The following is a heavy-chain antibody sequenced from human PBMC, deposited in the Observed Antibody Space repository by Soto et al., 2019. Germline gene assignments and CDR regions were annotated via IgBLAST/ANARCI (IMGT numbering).Heavy chain of an antibody. CDR2: IYYSGST. Sequence: TSETLSLTCTVSGVTIISYYWSWIRQPPGKGLEWIGYIYYSGSTDYDPSLKSRVTISVDTSKNQFSLKLSSVTAADTAVYYCARRWGTYFDFWGQGTLVTVSS. CDR3: ARRWGTYFDF. V-gene: IGHV4-59*01. D-gene: IGHD7-27*01. CDR1: GVTIISYY. J-gene: IGHJ4*02.